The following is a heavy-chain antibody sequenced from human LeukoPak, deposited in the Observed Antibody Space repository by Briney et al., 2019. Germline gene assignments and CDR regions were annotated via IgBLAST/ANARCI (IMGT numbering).Heavy chain of an antibody. Sequence: PSETLSLTCTVSGDSINNFYWSWIRQPAGKGLEWIGRVYSSGTTDYNPSLKSRVSMSVDTSSNQFSLRLSSMTAADTAVYYCARVRGYSYGSDAFDIWGQGTMVTVSS. CDR3: ARVRGYSYGSDAFDI. CDR1: GDSINNFY. CDR2: VYSSGTT. V-gene: IGHV4-4*07. J-gene: IGHJ3*02. D-gene: IGHD5-18*01.